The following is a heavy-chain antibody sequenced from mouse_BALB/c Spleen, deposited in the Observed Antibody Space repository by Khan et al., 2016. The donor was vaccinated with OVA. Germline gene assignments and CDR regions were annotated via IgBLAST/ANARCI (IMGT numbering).Heavy chain of an antibody. CDR3: AADMARDEAMVD. J-gene: IGHJ4*01. CDR2: ISNSGSA. V-gene: IGHV3-2*02. CDR1: GYSITRDYA. D-gene: IGHD3-1*01. Sequence: EVQLQESGPGLVKPSQSLSLTCTVTGYSITRDYAWNWIRQFTGNKLEWRGYISNSGSASYNPPLKSRISITRDTYKNQFFLQLNSVTTEDTATSYGAADMARDEAMVDWGQGTAVTGSS.